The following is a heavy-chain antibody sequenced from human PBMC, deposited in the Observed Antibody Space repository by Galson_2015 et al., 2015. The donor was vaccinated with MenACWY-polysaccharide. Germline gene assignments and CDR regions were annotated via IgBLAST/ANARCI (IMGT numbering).Heavy chain of an antibody. V-gene: IGHV3-48*04. J-gene: IGHJ6*03. Sequence: SLRLSCAASGFAFSTYNMDWVRQAPGKGLEWISYISSSGGTKDYADSVKGRFTMSRDNAKNSLYLQMNSLRAEDTAVYYCTRRRSSRDYYYYYMDVWGKGTTVTVSS. CDR1: GFAFSTYN. CDR3: TRRRSSRDYYYYYMDV. D-gene: IGHD6-6*01. CDR2: ISSSGGTK.